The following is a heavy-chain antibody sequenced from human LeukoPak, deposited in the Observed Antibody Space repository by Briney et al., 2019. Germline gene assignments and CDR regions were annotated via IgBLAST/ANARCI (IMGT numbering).Heavy chain of an antibody. CDR1: GYSFTSYW. Sequence: GESLKISCKGSGYSFTSYWIGWVRQMPGKGLEWMGIIYPGDSDTRYSPSFQGQVTISADKSISTAYLQWSSLKASDTAMYFCARRSFHDSSGWYHFDYWGQGTLVTVSS. D-gene: IGHD3-22*01. V-gene: IGHV5-51*01. CDR2: IYPGDSDT. J-gene: IGHJ4*02. CDR3: ARRSFHDSSGWYHFDY.